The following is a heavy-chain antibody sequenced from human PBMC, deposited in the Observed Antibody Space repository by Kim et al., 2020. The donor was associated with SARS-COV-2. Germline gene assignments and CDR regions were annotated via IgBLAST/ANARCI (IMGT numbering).Heavy chain of an antibody. V-gene: IGHV3-23*01. CDR2: ISNSGGNT. Sequence: GGSLRLSCAASGFTFSTYGMNWVRQAPGKGLESVSAISNSGGNTHDTDSVKGRFTISRDNSRNTLYLQMNSLRPEDTAVYYCAKSQTQSLLNVWDAWG. CDR1: GFTFSTYG. J-gene: IGHJ6*02. CDR3: AKSQTQSLLNVWDA. D-gene: IGHD2-8*01.